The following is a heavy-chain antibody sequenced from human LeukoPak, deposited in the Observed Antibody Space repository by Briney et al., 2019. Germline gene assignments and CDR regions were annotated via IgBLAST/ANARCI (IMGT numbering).Heavy chain of an antibody. V-gene: IGHV3-30*02. J-gene: IGHJ4*02. D-gene: IGHD5-18*01. CDR1: GFTFSSYG. CDR2: IRYDGSNK. Sequence: PGGSLRLSCVASGFTFSSYGMHWVRQAPGKGLEWVAFIRYDGSNKYYADSVKGRFTISRDNSKNTLYLQMNSLRAEDTAVYYCAKNSGYSYGSYFDYWGQGTLVTVSS. CDR3: AKNSGYSYGSYFDY.